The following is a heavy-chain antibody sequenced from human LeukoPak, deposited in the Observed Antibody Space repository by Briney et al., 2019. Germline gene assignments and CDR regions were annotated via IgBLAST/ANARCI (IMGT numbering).Heavy chain of an antibody. CDR3: AKDGPLGARWSLNYFDY. CDR1: GFTFRSYA. CDR2: ISGSGGST. D-gene: IGHD7-27*01. J-gene: IGHJ4*02. V-gene: IGHV3-23*01. Sequence: GGSLRLSCAASGFTFRSYAMSWVRQAPGKGLEWVSAISGSGGSTYYADSVKGRFTISRDNSKNTLYLQMNSLRAEDTAVYYCAKDGPLGARWSLNYFDYWGQGTLVTVSS.